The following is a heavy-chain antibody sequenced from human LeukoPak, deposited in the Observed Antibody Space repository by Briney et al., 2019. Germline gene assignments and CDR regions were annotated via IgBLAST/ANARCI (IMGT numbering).Heavy chain of an antibody. CDR1: GFTFSSYA. CDR2: ISGSGGST. J-gene: IGHJ4*02. Sequence: GGSLRLSCAASGFTFSSYAMSWVRQAPGKGLEWVSAISGSGGSTYYADSVKGRFTISRDNSKNTLYLQMNSLRAEDTVVYYCAKDGSGSYYSNGWGQGTLVTVSS. D-gene: IGHD3-10*01. V-gene: IGHV3-23*01. CDR3: AKDGSGSYYSNG.